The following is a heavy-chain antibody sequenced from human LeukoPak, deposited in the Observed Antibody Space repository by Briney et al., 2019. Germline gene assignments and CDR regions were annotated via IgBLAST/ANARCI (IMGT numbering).Heavy chain of an antibody. CDR1: GYTFTGYY. Sequence: ASVKVSCKASGYTFTGYYMHWVRQAPGQGLEWMGWINPNSGGTNYAQKFQGRVTMTRDTSISTAYMELSRLRSDDTAVYYCALEDSSGYYYGFDYWGQGTLVTVTS. J-gene: IGHJ4*02. CDR3: ALEDSSGYYYGFDY. CDR2: INPNSGGT. D-gene: IGHD3-22*01. V-gene: IGHV1-2*02.